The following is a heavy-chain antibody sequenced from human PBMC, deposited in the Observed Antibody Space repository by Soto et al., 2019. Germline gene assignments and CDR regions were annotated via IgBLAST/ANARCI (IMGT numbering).Heavy chain of an antibody. D-gene: IGHD1-7*01. CDR1: GDSVSSNSAA. Sequence: QVQLQESGPGLVKPSQTLSLTCAISGDSVSSNSAAWNWIRLSPSRGLEWLARPYYRSRWYNDYSVSVRSRITDNPDTSTIQFSMQLTSVTPEDTAVYYCAGTTSHQWYYMDVWGKGTTVTVSS. J-gene: IGHJ6*03. CDR2: PYYRSRWYN. V-gene: IGHV6-1*01. CDR3: AGTTSHQWYYMDV.